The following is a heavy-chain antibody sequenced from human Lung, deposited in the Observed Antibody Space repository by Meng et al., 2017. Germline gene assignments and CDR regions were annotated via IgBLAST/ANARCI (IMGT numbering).Heavy chain of an antibody. CDR3: VRRTYSSGWYFDY. V-gene: IGHV4-34*02. D-gene: IGHD6-19*01. Sequence: QLQIQLWGAVLLQPSGAISLTCALCGGSFSGYYWSLIRQPPGKGLEWIGEIIDSGSTNYNPSLKSRVTISVDTSKNQFSLRVTSVTAAERAVYYCVRRTYSSGWYFDYWGQGTLVTVSS. CDR2: IIDSGST. CDR1: GGSFSGYY. J-gene: IGHJ4*02.